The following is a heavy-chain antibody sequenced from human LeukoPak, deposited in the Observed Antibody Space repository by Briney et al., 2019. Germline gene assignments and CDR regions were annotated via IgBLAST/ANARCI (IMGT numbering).Heavy chain of an antibody. Sequence: GGSLRLSCAASGFTFSSYGMHWVRQAPGKGLEWVAFIRYDGSNKYYADSVKGRFTISRDNSKNTLYLQMNSLRAEDTAVYYCARDQAGTTDVKDYWGQGTLVTVSS. CDR2: IRYDGSNK. J-gene: IGHJ4*02. V-gene: IGHV3-30*02. CDR1: GFTFSSYG. D-gene: IGHD1-1*01. CDR3: ARDQAGTTDVKDY.